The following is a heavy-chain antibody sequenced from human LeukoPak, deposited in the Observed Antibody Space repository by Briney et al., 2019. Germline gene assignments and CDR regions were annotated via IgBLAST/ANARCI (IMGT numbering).Heavy chain of an antibody. V-gene: IGHV1-69*06. J-gene: IGHJ3*02. Sequence: SVKVSCKASGGTFSSYAISWVRQAPGQGLEWMGGIIPIFSTANYAQKFQGRVTITADKSTSTAYMELSSLRSEDTAVYYCARIEYCSGGSCYSAFDIWGQGTMVTVSS. CDR3: ARIEYCSGGSCYSAFDI. D-gene: IGHD2-15*01. CDR1: GGTFSSYA. CDR2: IIPIFSTA.